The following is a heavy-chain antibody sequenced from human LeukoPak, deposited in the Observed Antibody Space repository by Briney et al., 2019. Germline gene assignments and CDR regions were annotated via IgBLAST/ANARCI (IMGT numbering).Heavy chain of an antibody. V-gene: IGHV5-51*01. Sequence: GESLKISCQASGYSFTNYWIAWVRQQPGKGLEWMGIIYPSDSDTRYSPSFQGQVTISADKSISTAYLQWSSLKASDTAIYYCARAYSSLSSFDYWGQGTLVTVSS. CDR1: GYSFTNYW. D-gene: IGHD6-13*01. CDR2: IYPSDSDT. CDR3: ARAYSSLSSFDY. J-gene: IGHJ4*02.